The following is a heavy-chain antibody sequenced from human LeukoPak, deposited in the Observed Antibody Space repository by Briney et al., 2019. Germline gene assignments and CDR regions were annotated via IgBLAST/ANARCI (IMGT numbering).Heavy chain of an antibody. CDR3: ARDRGGSYSAIDY. V-gene: IGHV3-30*04. Sequence: PGGSLRLSCAASEFTFRRNSIHWVRQAPGKGPEWLGVMSRDGSKTYYADSVKGRFTISRETSKNTVFLHMNSLRPEDTAVYYCARDRGGSYSAIDYWGQGTLVTVSS. CDR1: EFTFRRNS. D-gene: IGHD1-26*01. CDR2: MSRDGSKT. J-gene: IGHJ4*02.